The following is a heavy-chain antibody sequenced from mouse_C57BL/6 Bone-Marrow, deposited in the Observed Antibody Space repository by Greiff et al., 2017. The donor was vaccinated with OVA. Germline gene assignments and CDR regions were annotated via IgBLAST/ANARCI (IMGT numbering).Heavy chain of an antibody. V-gene: IGHV1-5*01. CDR3: TSITTVVARYLDV. CDR2: IYPGNSDT. CDR1: GYTFTSYW. Sequence: VQLQQSGTVLARPGASVKMSCKTSGYTFTSYWMHWVKQRPGQGLEWIGAIYPGNSDTSYNQKFKGKAKLTAVTSASTAYMELSSLTNEDSAVYYCTSITTVVARYLDVWGTGTTVTVSS. D-gene: IGHD1-1*01. J-gene: IGHJ1*03.